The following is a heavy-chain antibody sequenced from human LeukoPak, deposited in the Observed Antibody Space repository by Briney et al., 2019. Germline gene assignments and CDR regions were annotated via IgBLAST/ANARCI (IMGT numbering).Heavy chain of an antibody. CDR2: INPSGGST. D-gene: IGHD1-26*01. V-gene: IGHV1-46*01. CDR1: GYTFTSYY. CDR3: ARAVVGATISYGYYYMDV. J-gene: IGHJ6*03. Sequence: ASVKVSCKASGYTFTSYYMHWVRQPPGQGLEWMGIINPSGGSTSYAQKFQGRVTMTRDMSTSTVYMELSSLRSEDTAVYYCARAVVGATISYGYYYMDVWGKGTTVTIS.